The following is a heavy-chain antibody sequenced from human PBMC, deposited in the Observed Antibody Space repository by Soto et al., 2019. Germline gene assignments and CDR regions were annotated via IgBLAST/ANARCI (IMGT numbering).Heavy chain of an antibody. D-gene: IGHD2-15*01. J-gene: IGHJ4*02. CDR2: ISYDGSNK. V-gene: IGHV3-30*18. CDR1: GFTFSSYG. Sequence: GESLKISCAASGFTFSSYGMHWVRQAPGKGLEWVAVISYDGSNKYYADSVKGRFTISRDNSKNTLYLQMNSLRAEDTAVYYCAKTDCSGGSCYGYYWGQGTLVTVSS. CDR3: AKTDCSGGSCYGYY.